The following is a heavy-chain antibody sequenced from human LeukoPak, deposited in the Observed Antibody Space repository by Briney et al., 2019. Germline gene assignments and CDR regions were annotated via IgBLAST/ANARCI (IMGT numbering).Heavy chain of an antibody. Sequence: GGSLRLSCAASGFTFSSYGMHWVRQAPGKGLEWVAVIWYDGSNKYYADSVKGRFTISRDNSKNTLYLQMNSLRAEDTAVYYCAKDNPTGTFDYWGQGTLVTVSS. J-gene: IGHJ4*02. CDR2: IWYDGSNK. V-gene: IGHV3-30*02. D-gene: IGHD1/OR15-1a*01. CDR3: AKDNPTGTFDY. CDR1: GFTFSSYG.